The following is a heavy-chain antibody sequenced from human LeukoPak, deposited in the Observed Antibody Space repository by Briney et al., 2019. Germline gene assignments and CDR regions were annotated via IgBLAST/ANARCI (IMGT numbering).Heavy chain of an antibody. D-gene: IGHD2-2*01. V-gene: IGHV3-23*01. Sequence: GGSLRLSCAASTFSFSEYPMGWVRQAPGKGLEWVSGISAGGDGTYYADPVKGRFTISRDNSKNTLFLQMNSLRAEDTAVYYCANHLACGSTSCPPFDDWGQGTLVTVSS. CDR3: ANHLACGSTSCPPFDD. CDR1: TFSFSEYP. J-gene: IGHJ4*02. CDR2: ISAGGDGT.